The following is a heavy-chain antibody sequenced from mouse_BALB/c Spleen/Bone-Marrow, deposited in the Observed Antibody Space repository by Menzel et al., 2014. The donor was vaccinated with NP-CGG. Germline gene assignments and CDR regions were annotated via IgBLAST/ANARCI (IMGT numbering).Heavy chain of an antibody. D-gene: IGHD2-10*02. J-gene: IGHJ4*01. CDR3: ARNPYGNYAMDY. Sequence: VQGVESGPGLVAPSQSLSITCTVSGFSLTSYGVHWVRQPPGKGLEWLVVIWSDGNTTYNPALKSRLSISKDNSKSQVFLKMNSLQTDDTATYYCARNPYGNYAMDYWGQGTSVTVSS. CDR1: GFSLTSYG. V-gene: IGHV2-6*02. CDR2: IWSDGNT.